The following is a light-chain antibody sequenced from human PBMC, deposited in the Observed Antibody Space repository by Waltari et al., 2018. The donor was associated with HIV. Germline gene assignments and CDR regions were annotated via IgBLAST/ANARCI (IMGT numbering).Light chain of an antibody. Sequence: QSALTHPASVSGSPGQSITISCTGTSSDVGGSNFVSWFQQHPGKAPKLMIYEVTHRPAGVSMRCSSSKSGDTASLTISGLQADDEADYYCASYTSSSTLFGGGTKLTVL. CDR1: SSDVGGSNF. CDR3: ASYTSSSTL. CDR2: EVT. J-gene: IGLJ2*01. V-gene: IGLV2-14*03.